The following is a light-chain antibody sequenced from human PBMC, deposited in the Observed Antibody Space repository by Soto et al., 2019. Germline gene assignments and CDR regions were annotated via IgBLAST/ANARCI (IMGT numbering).Light chain of an antibody. CDR2: DTS. J-gene: IGKJ2*01. CDR1: QSVGSH. Sequence: EIVLTQSPATLSLSPGDRGALSCRASQSVGSHLAWYQQKPGQAPRLLIYDTSNRATGVPVRFSGSGSETDFTLTISSLEPEDFAVYYCQQRSNLPETFGQGTKLEIK. CDR3: QQRSNLPET. V-gene: IGKV3-11*01.